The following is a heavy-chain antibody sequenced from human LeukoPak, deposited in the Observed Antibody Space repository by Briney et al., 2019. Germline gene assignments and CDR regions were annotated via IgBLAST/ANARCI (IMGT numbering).Heavy chain of an antibody. V-gene: IGHV3-7*01. J-gene: IGHJ4*02. CDR3: ATSHDSAGND. CDR1: GFAFSDFW. D-gene: IGHD2-15*01. Sequence: PGGSLTLSCAASGFAFSDFWMSWVRQAPGKGLEWVANIRHDGNAKNYVPSVRGRFTISRDNAKNSLYLQMNSLTVEDTAVYYCATSHDSAGNDWGQGTLVTVSS. CDR2: IRHDGNAK.